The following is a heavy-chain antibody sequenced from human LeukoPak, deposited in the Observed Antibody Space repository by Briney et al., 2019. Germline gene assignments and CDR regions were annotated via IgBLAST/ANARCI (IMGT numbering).Heavy chain of an antibody. CDR1: GFTFSTYA. Sequence: GGSLRLSCAASGFTFSTYAMSWVRQAAGKGLEWVSLISGSGGGTYYADSVKGRFTISRDNSKDTLYLQLNSLRVEDTAVYYCAKNRGAGSHYYYHMNVWGKGTTVTVSS. D-gene: IGHD1-26*01. J-gene: IGHJ6*03. CDR3: AKNRGAGSHYYYHMNV. CDR2: ISGSGGGT. V-gene: IGHV3-23*01.